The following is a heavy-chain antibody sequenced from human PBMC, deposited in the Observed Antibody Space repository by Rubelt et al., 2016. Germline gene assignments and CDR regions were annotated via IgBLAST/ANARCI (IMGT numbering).Heavy chain of an antibody. CDR1: GGSISSYY. CDR2: IYYSGST. CDR3: ARGRDGDRMGC. V-gene: IGHV4-59*08. J-gene: IGHJ4*02. Sequence: QVQLQESGPGLVKPSETLSLTCTVSGGSISSYYWSWIRQPPGKGLEWIGYIYYSGSTNYNPSLKSRVTISVDTSKNQFSLKRSSVTAADTAVYYCARGRDGDRMGCWGQGTLVTVSS. D-gene: IGHD4-17*01.